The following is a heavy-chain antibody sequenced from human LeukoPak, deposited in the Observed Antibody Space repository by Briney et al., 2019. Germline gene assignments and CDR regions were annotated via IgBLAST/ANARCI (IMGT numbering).Heavy chain of an antibody. Sequence: EASVKVSCKASGYTFTSYGISRVRQAPGQGLEWMGWISAYNGDTNYPHKVQGRVTMTTDTSTTTAYMELRNLRSDDTAVYYCARRSQCNRSTCCKGGGFDIWGQGTLVTLSS. J-gene: IGHJ3*02. CDR1: GYTFTSYG. CDR2: ISAYNGDT. D-gene: IGHD2/OR15-2a*01. V-gene: IGHV1-18*01. CDR3: ARRSQCNRSTCCKGGGFDI.